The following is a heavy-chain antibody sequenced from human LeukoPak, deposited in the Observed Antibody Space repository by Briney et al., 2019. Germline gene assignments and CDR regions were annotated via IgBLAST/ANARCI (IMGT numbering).Heavy chain of an antibody. V-gene: IGHV4-34*01. D-gene: IGHD4-17*01. CDR1: GGSFSGYY. CDR3: ARLPYGDYRFDP. CDR2: INHSGST. J-gene: IGHJ5*02. Sequence: SETLSLTCAVYGGSFSGYYWSWIRQPPGKGLEWIGEINHSGSTNYNPSLKSRVTISVDTSKNQFSLKLSSVTAADTAVYYCARLPYGDYRFDPWGQGTLVTVSS.